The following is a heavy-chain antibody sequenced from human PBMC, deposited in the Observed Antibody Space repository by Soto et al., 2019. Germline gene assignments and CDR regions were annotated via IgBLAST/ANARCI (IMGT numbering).Heavy chain of an antibody. D-gene: IGHD2-15*01. CDR1: GFSINTYW. V-gene: IGHV3-7*01. Sequence: PGGSLRLSCSGFGFSINTYWMNWIRQTPGKGLEWVANINPEVNAKTYVDPVKGRFFVSRDNTRNSLDLQMTSLRVEDSAIYFCAAWDISNIWGQGILVTVSS. J-gene: IGHJ4*02. CDR3: AAWDISNI. CDR2: INPEVNAK.